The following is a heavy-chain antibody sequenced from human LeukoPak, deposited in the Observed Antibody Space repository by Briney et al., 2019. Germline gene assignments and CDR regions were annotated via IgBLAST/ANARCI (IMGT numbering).Heavy chain of an antibody. CDR3: ARSQGTRVRGIIAGWFDP. CDR1: GGSISSNNFF. J-gene: IGHJ5*02. D-gene: IGHD3-10*01. CDR2: IFYSGSA. Sequence: SETLSLTCTVSGGSISSNNFFWGWIRQPPGKGLEWIGTIFYSGSAYYNPSLKSRVTISVDTSKNQFSLKLSSVTAADTALYYCARSQGTRVRGIIAGWFDPWGHGTLVTVSS. V-gene: IGHV4-39*01.